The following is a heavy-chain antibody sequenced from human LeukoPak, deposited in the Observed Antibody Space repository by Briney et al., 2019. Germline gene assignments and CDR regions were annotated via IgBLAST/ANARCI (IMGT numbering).Heavy chain of an antibody. CDR3: ARGLLTGYRGGRHYYYMDV. CDR2: IYYSGST. CDR1: GGSISSSSYY. Sequence: SETLSLTCSVSGGSISSSSYYWGWIRQPPGKGLEWIGSIYYSGSTYYNPSLKSRVTISVDTSKNQFSLKLSSVTAADTAVYYCARGLLTGYRGGRHYYYMDVWGKGTTVTVSS. D-gene: IGHD3-9*01. V-gene: IGHV4-39*07. J-gene: IGHJ6*03.